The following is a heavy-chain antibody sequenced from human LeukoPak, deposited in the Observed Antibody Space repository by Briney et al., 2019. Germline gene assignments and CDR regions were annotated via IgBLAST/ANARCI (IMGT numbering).Heavy chain of an antibody. CDR2: IYYSGST. J-gene: IGHJ4*02. V-gene: IGHV4-59*01. CDR3: ARGDFWSGYYFDY. CDR1: GGSISSYY. Sequence: SETLSLTCTVSGGSISSYYWSWIRQPPGKGLEWVGYIYYSGSTNYNPSLKSRVTISVDTSKNQFSLKLSSVTAADTAVYYCARGDFWSGYYFDYWGQGTLVTVSS. D-gene: IGHD3-3*01.